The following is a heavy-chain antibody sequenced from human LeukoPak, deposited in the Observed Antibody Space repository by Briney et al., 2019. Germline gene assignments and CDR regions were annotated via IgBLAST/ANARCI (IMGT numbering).Heavy chain of an antibody. CDR2: MNPNSGNT. V-gene: IGHV1-8*01. D-gene: IGHD6-6*01. Sequence: ASVKVSCKASGYTFTSYDINWVRQATGQGLEWMGWMNPNSGNTGYAQKFQGRVTMTRNTSISTAYMELSSLRSEDTAVYYCAREYSSSSEGSYYYYGMDVWGQGTTVTVSS. CDR1: GYTFTSYD. CDR3: AREYSSSSEGSYYYYGMDV. J-gene: IGHJ6*02.